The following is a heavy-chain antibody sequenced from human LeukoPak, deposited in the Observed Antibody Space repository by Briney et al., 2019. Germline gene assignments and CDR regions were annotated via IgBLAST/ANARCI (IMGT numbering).Heavy chain of an antibody. CDR2: IYYSGST. CDR1: GGSISSYY. D-gene: IGHD3-9*01. J-gene: IGHJ4*02. V-gene: IGHV4-59*01. CDR3: ALGGSYYDILTGYYLPNYFDY. Sequence: PSETLSLTCTVSGGSISSYYWSWIRKPPGEGLEWFGFIYYSGSTNYNPSLKSRVTISVDTSKNQFSLKLSSVTAADTAVYYCALGGSYYDILTGYYLPNYFDYWGQGTLVTVSS.